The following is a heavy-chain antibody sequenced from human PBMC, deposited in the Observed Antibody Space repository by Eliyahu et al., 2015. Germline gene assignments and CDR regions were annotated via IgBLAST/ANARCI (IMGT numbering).Heavy chain of an antibody. D-gene: IGHD6-13*01. CDR2: ISSSSSYI. J-gene: IGHJ4*02. CDR1: GFTFSSYS. Sequence: AGFTFSSYSMNWVRQAPGKGLEWVSSISSSSSYIYYADSVKGRFTISRDNAKNSLYLQMNSLRAEDTAVYYCARDNGRAAAGLFDYWGQGTLVTVSS. V-gene: IGHV3-21*01. CDR3: ARDNGRAAAGLFDY.